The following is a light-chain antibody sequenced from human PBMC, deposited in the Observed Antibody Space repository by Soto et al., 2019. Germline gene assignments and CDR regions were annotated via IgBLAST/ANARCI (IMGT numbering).Light chain of an antibody. CDR2: GXX. CDR1: SSNIGAGYD. Sequence: QSVLTQPPSVSGAPGQRVTISCTGSSSNIGAGYDVHWYQQLPGTAPKLLIYGXXXXXXXXXXXFSGSKSGTSASLAITGXXXXXXXXYYCQSYDSSLRVFGGGTKVTVL. J-gene: IGLJ3*02. CDR3: QSYDSSLRV. V-gene: IGLV1-40*01.